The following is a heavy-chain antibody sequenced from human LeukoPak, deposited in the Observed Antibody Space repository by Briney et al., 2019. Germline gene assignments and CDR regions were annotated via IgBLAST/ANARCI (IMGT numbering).Heavy chain of an antibody. CDR1: GDSVTNPLSY. J-gene: IGHJ4*02. CDR3: ARSYGDDFDY. D-gene: IGHD4-17*01. CDR2: IYLTDNT. V-gene: IGHV4-61*10. Sequence: PSETLSLTCTVSGDSVTNPLSYWSWIRQSAGKGLEWIGRIYLTDNTNYNPSLKSRVTISVDTSKNQFSLKLSSVTAADTAVYYCARSYGDDFDYWGQGTLVTVSS.